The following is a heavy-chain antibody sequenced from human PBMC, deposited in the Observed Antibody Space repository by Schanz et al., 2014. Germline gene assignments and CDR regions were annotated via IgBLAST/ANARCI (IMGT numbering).Heavy chain of an antibody. CDR3: AKSQGSSFDS. Sequence: EVQLVDSGGGLVKPGGSLRLSCTASGFTFSSYSMNWVRQAPGKGPEWVANIKEDGSVKDYVDSVEGRFTISSDNSKSTLYLQMSSLRAEDTAVYYCAKSQGSSFDSWGQGTLVTVSS. V-gene: IGHV3-7*03. J-gene: IGHJ4*02. CDR1: GFTFSSYS. D-gene: IGHD6-13*01. CDR2: IKEDGSVK.